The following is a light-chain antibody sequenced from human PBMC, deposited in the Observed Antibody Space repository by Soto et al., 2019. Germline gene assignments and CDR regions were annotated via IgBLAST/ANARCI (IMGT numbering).Light chain of an antibody. V-gene: IGKV3-15*01. CDR2: RAS. Sequence: VMTQSPAILSVSPGERATLSCRASQSISSSLAWYQQKPGQAPRLLMFRASTRATGFPARFSGSGSGTEFNLTISSLQSEDFAVYYCQQYNNWPRATFGGGTKVDIK. CDR1: QSISSS. J-gene: IGKJ4*01. CDR3: QQYNNWPRAT.